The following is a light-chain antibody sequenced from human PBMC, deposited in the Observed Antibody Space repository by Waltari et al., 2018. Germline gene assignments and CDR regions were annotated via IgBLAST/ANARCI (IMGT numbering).Light chain of an antibody. CDR2: NAS. CDR3: QRYDNLPIFA. CDR1: QDISNY. Sequence: DIKMTQSPPSLSAFVGDSVIMTCQASQDISNYLNWYQQKPGKAPKLLIRNASNLETGVPTRFSGSQSRTDFTLTISSLQPEDVGTYYCQRYDNLPIFAFGPGTKVEIK. J-gene: IGKJ3*01. V-gene: IGKV1-33*01.